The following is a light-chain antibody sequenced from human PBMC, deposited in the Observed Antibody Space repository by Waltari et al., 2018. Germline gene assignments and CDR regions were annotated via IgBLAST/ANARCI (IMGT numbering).Light chain of an antibody. CDR3: YSTDSSGNHRGV. J-gene: IGLJ3*02. V-gene: IGLV3-10*01. CDR1: GLPSKY. Sequence: SYELTQPPSVSVSPGQPARIICSGDGLPSKYAYWYQQKSGQAPVPVIYEDSKRPSGIPERFSGSSSGTVATLTISGAQVEDEGVYYCYSTDSSGNHRGVFGGGTTLTVL. CDR2: EDS.